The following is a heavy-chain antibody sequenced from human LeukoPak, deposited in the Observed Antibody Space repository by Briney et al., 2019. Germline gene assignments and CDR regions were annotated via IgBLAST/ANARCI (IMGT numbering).Heavy chain of an antibody. Sequence: PSETLSPTCTVSGGSISSYYWSWIRQPPGKGLEWIGYIYYSGSTNYNPSLKSRVTISVDTSKNQFSLKVSSVTAADTAVYYCARAPGSDYYPYYYMDVWGKGTTVTVSS. CDR1: GGSISSYY. J-gene: IGHJ6*03. CDR3: ARAPGSDYYPYYYMDV. V-gene: IGHV4-59*01. D-gene: IGHD4-17*01. CDR2: IYYSGST.